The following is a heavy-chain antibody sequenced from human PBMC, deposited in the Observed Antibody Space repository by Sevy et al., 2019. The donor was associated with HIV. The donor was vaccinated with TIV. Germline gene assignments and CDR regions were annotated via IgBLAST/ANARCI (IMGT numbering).Heavy chain of an antibody. CDR1: GYTFTGYY. Sequence: ASVKVSCKASGYTFTGYYMHWVRQAPGQGLEWMGWINPNSGGTNYAQKFQGRVTMTRDTSISTAYMELSMLRSDDTAVYYCARGPGRMDYKADFDYWGQGTLVTVSS. CDR3: ARGPGRMDYKADFDY. J-gene: IGHJ4*02. CDR2: INPNSGGT. V-gene: IGHV1-2*02. D-gene: IGHD4-4*01.